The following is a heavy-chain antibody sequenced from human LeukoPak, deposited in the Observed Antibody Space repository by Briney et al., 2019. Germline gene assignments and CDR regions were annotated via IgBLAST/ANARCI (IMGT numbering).Heavy chain of an antibody. J-gene: IGHJ4*02. CDR3: AKGSFRRGYCSGGSCYPVDY. V-gene: IGHV3-23*01. CDR2: ISGSGGST. Sequence: GGSLRLSCAASGFTFSSYAMSWVRQAPGKGLEWVSAISGSGGSTCYADSVKGRFTISRDNSKNTLYLQMNSLRAEDTAVYYCAKGSFRRGYCSGGSCYPVDYWGQGTLVTVSS. CDR1: GFTFSSYA. D-gene: IGHD2-15*01.